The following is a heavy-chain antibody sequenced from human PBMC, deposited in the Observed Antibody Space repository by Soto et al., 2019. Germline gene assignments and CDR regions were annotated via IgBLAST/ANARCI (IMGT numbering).Heavy chain of an antibody. CDR2: ISAYNGNT. V-gene: IGHV1-18*04. Sequence: ASVKVSCKASGYTFTSYGISWVRQAPGQGLEWMGWISAYNGNTNYAQKLQGRVTMTTDTSTSTAYMELRGLRSDDTAVYYCARVRFGSGWYPFDYWGQGTLVTVSS. CDR3: ARVRFGSGWYPFDY. J-gene: IGHJ4*02. CDR1: GYTFTSYG. D-gene: IGHD6-19*01.